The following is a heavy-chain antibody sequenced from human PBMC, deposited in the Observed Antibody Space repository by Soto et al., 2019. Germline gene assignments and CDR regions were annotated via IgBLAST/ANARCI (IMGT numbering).Heavy chain of an antibody. V-gene: IGHV4-39*07. D-gene: IGHD3-10*01. CDR1: GDSITSNSYF. CDR2: IYYGGST. J-gene: IGHJ6*02. Sequence: SETLSLTCTVSGDSITSNSYFWAWIRQPPGKGLEWIGSIYYGGSTNYNPSLKSRVTISVDTSKNQFSLKVSSVTAADTAVYYCARDSHYGSGFYAMDVWGQGTTVTVSS. CDR3: ARDSHYGSGFYAMDV.